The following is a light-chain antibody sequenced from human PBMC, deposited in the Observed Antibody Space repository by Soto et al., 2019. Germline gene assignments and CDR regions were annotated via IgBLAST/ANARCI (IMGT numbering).Light chain of an antibody. Sequence: EIVMTQSPATLSVSPGERATLSCRASQSVSSNLAWYQQKPGQAPRLLIYGASTRATGIPARFSGSGSGTEFTLTISSLQSEDFATYYCQQYNSYSPTFGQGTKVDIK. V-gene: IGKV3-15*01. J-gene: IGKJ1*01. CDR2: GAS. CDR3: QQYNSYSPT. CDR1: QSVSSN.